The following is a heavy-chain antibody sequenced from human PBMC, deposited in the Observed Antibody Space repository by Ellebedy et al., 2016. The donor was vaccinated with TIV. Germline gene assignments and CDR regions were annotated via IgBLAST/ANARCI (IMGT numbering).Heavy chain of an antibody. CDR3: AADLEQPDYADY. D-gene: IGHD4/OR15-4a*01. Sequence: GGSLRLSXAASGFTFSSYSMNWVRQAPGKGLEWVSYISSGSSTIYYADSVKGRFTISRDNAKNSLYLQMNSLRSEDTAVYYCAADLEQPDYADYWGQGTLVTVSS. V-gene: IGHV3-48*01. CDR2: ISSGSSTI. J-gene: IGHJ4*02. CDR1: GFTFSSYS.